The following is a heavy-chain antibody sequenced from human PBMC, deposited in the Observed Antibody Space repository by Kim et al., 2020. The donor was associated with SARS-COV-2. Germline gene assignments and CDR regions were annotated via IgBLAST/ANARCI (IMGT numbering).Heavy chain of an antibody. CDR2: IYYSGST. CDR3: ARVPRIAAAGTDVFDY. J-gene: IGHJ4*02. CDR1: GGSISSGGYY. V-gene: IGHV4-31*03. D-gene: IGHD6-13*01. Sequence: SETLSLTCTVSGGSISSGGYYWSWIRQHPGKGLEWIGYIYYSGSTYYNPSLKSRVTISVDTSKNQFSLKLSSVTAADTAVYYCARVPRIAAAGTDVFDYWGQGTLVTVSS.